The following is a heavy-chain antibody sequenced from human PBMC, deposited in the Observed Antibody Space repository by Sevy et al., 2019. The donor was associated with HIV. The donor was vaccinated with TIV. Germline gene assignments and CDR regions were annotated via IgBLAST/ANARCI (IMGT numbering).Heavy chain of an antibody. CDR1: GFTFSSYW. V-gene: IGHV3-7*01. D-gene: IGHD3-22*01. J-gene: IGHJ4*02. Sequence: GGSLRLSCAASGFTFSSYWMTWVRQAPGKGLEWVANIKQDGSEKIYVDSVKGRFTISRDNANNSLFLQMNSLRAEDTAVYYCARPYRTDPFYYSGSSGYYYPSYFDNWGQGTLVTVSS. CDR3: ARPYRTDPFYYSGSSGYYYPSYFDN. CDR2: IKQDGSEK.